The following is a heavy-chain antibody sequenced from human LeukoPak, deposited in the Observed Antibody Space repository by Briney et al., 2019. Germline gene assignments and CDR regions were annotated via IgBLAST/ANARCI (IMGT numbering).Heavy chain of an antibody. V-gene: IGHV3-23*01. D-gene: IGHD4/OR15-4a*01. J-gene: IGHJ6*04. CDR2: TSYNGGST. Sequence: GGSLRLSCAASGFTFTNYAMSWVRQAPGKGLDWVSATSYNGGSTYYSDSVKGRFTISRDNSKNTVYLQMNGLRAEDTAVYYCAKPPNYGAYYYGMDVWGKGTTVTVSS. CDR1: GFTFTNYA. CDR3: AKPPNYGAYYYGMDV.